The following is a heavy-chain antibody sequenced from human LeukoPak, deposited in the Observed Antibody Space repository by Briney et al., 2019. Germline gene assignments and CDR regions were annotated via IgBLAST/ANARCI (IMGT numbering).Heavy chain of an antibody. CDR2: ISSSSSYI. V-gene: IGHV3-21*01. J-gene: IGHJ4*02. Sequence: PGGSLRLSCAASGFTFSSYSMNWVRQAPGKGLEWVSSISSSSSYIYYADSVKGRFTISRDNAKNSLYLQMNSLRAEDTAVYYCARDQIVGATFVPADYWGQGTLVTVSS. CDR1: GFTFSSYS. CDR3: ARDQIVGATFVPADY. D-gene: IGHD1-26*01.